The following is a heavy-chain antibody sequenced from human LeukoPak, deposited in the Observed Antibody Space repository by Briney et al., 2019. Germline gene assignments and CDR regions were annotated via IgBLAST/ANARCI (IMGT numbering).Heavy chain of an antibody. CDR1: GFTVSSNY. Sequence: GGSLRLSCAASGFTVSSNYMSWVRQAPGKGLEWVSVIYSGGSTYFADSVKGRFTISRDNSKNTLYLQMNSLRAEDTAVYYCARCTNLGLPFDYWGQGTLVTVSS. J-gene: IGHJ4*02. CDR2: IYSGGST. V-gene: IGHV3-53*01. CDR3: ARCTNLGLPFDY. D-gene: IGHD2-8*01.